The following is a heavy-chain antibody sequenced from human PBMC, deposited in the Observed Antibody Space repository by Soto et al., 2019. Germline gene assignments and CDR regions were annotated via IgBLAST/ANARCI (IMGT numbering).Heavy chain of an antibody. V-gene: IGHV6-1*01. D-gene: IGHD3-16*01. CDR3: ARVYMGGLEY. Sequence: QVQLQQSGPGLMKPSQTLSLTCAISGDSVSSNSVAWMWIRQSPSRGREWLGRTYYRSKWYFEYAVPVKTRITINPHTATNQFSLQLNSVTPEATAMYYCARVYMGGLEYWGQGTLVTVSS. CDR1: GDSVSSNSVA. CDR2: TYYRSKWYF. J-gene: IGHJ4*02.